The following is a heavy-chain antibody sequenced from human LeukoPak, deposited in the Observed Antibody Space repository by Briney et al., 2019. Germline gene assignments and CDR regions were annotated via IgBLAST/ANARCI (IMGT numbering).Heavy chain of an antibody. CDR1: GFTFSSHW. V-gene: IGHV3-7*01. CDR3: ARAPGYCSGGTCYGDYYYGMDV. Sequence: GGSLRLSCGASGFTFSSHWMSWVRQTPGKGLEWVANIRYDGNEKLFVDSVKGRFTISRDKARNSLYLQMDSLRAEDTAVYCCARAPGYCSGGTCYGDYYYGMDVWGQGTTVTVSS. J-gene: IGHJ6*02. CDR2: IRYDGNEK. D-gene: IGHD2-15*01.